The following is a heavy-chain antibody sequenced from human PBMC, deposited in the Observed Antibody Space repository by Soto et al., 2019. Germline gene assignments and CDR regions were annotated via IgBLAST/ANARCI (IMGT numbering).Heavy chain of an antibody. D-gene: IGHD6-13*01. V-gene: IGHV4-34*01. CDR3: ARGKLTYSSRGGELNWFDP. CDR1: GGSFSGYY. Sequence: QVQLQQWGAGLLKPSETLSLTCAVYGGSFSGYYWSWIRQPPGKGLEWIGEINHSGSTNYNPSLKSRVTISVDTSKNQFSLKLSSVTAADTAVYYCARGKLTYSSRGGELNWFDPWGQGTLVTVSS. J-gene: IGHJ5*02. CDR2: INHSGST.